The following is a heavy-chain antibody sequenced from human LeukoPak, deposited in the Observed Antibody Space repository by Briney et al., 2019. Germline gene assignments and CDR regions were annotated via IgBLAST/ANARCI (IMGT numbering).Heavy chain of an antibody. CDR1: GFTFNNYA. J-gene: IGHJ3*02. V-gene: IGHV3-23*01. Sequence: PGGSLRLSCAASGFTFNNYAMSWVRQAPGKGLEWVSAISGSGGSTYYADSVKGRFTISRDNSKNTLYLQMNSLRAEDTAVYYCAKDRRYCSSTSCYDAYDAFDIWGQGTMVTVSS. CDR3: AKDRRYCSSTSCYDAYDAFDI. CDR2: ISGSGGST. D-gene: IGHD2-2*01.